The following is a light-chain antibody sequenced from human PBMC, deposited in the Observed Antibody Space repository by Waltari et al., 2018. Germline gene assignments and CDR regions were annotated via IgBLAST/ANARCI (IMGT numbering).Light chain of an antibody. CDR2: GKN. V-gene: IGLV3-19*01. CDR1: SLRSYY. J-gene: IGLJ2*01. Sequence: SSELTQDPAVSVALGQTVRITCPGDSLRSYYASWYQQKPGQAPVLVIYGKNNQPSGIPDRFSGSSSGNTASLTIPGAQAEDEADYYCNSRDSSGNHVVFGGGTKLTVL. CDR3: NSRDSSGNHVV.